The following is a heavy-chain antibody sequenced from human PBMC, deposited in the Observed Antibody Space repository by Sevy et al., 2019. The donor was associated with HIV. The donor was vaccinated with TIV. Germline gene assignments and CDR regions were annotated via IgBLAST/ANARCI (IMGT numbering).Heavy chain of an antibody. J-gene: IGHJ6*02. CDR1: GFTFGGSA. D-gene: IGHD2-21*02. CDR2: IRSKANNYAT. V-gene: IGHV3-73*01. CDR3: TRLGGTVVTPYYAMDV. Sequence: GGSLRLSCAASGFTFGGSAMHWVRQASGKGLEWVGRIRSKANNYATAHAASVKGRFTISRDDSKNTAYLQMNSLKTEDTAVYYCTRLGGTVVTPYYAMDVWGQWTTVTVSS.